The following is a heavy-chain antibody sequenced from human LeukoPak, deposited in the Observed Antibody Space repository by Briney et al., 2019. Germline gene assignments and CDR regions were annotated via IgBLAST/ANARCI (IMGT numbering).Heavy chain of an antibody. V-gene: IGHV4-59*08. J-gene: IGHJ4*02. D-gene: IGHD6-13*01. Sequence: SETLSLTCTVSGDSLSSYYWSWIRQPPGKGLEWIGYIYYSGSTNYNPSLKSRVTISLDTSQNQFSLKLSSVTAADTAVYYCARVGSTAWPFDYWGQGTLVTVSS. CDR2: IYYSGST. CDR3: ARVGSTAWPFDY. CDR1: GDSLSSYY.